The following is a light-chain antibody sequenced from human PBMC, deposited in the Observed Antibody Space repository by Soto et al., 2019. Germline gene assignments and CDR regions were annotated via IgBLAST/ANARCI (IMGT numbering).Light chain of an antibody. V-gene: IGKV2-28*01. Sequence: DIVMTQSPLSLPVTPGEPASISCRSSQSLLHTDGNNYLVWYLQKPGQSPQLLIYLGSNRASGVPERFSGTGSGTDFTLKISRLEAEDVGVYYCMQALQTPPTFGQGTKVEIK. CDR2: LGS. J-gene: IGKJ1*01. CDR1: QSLLHTDGNNY. CDR3: MQALQTPPT.